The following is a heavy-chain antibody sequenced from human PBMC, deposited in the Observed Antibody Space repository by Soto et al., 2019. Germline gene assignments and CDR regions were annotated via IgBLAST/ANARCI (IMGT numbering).Heavy chain of an antibody. D-gene: IGHD5-12*01. CDR3: ARDRSHSPGRIGAYYYAMDV. CDR2: INPNRGAT. Sequence: QVQLVQSGAEVKKPGASVKVSCKASGYTFSDYYIHWVRQVPGQGLEWMGWINPNRGATDYAQRFQGRVTMTRDTSISTAYMELSRLRSDDTAVYYCARDRSHSPGRIGAYYYAMDVWGQGTTVTVSS. CDR1: GYTFSDYY. V-gene: IGHV1-2*02. J-gene: IGHJ6*02.